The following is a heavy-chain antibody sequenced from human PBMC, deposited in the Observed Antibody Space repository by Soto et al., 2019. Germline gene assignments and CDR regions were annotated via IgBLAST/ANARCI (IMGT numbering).Heavy chain of an antibody. Sequence: SETLSLTCAFYGWSFSGYYWSWIRQPPGKGLEWIGEINHSGSTSYNPSLKSRVTISVDTSKNQFSLKLSSVTAADTAVYYCARADTAMVSGYWGQGTLVTVSS. CDR1: GWSFSGYY. V-gene: IGHV4-34*01. D-gene: IGHD5-18*01. CDR2: INHSGST. J-gene: IGHJ4*02. CDR3: ARADTAMVSGY.